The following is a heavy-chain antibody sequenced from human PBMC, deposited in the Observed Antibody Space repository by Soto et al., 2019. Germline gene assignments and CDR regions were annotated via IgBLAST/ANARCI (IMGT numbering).Heavy chain of an antibody. CDR1: GGSISGYY. J-gene: IGHJ4*02. D-gene: IGHD2-2*01. CDR3: ARLACSTTRCFTYLDF. V-gene: IGHV4-59*08. CDR2: IYSSGST. Sequence: SETLSLTSTVSGGSISGYYWSWIRQPPGKGLEWIGYIYSSGSTNYNPSLQSRVTIAVDTSNNQFSLKLSSVTAADTAVYYCARLACSTTRCFTYLDFWGQGTLVTVSS.